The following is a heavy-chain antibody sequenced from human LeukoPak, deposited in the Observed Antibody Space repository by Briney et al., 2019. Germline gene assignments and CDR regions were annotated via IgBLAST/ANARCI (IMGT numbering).Heavy chain of an antibody. Sequence: SGTLSLTCAVSGGSISSSNWWSGVRQPPGQGLEWIGEVYHSGSTNYNPSLKSRVTISVDKSKHHSSLKLSSVAAAATAVYYCARDFPTAIAPPHPYYGMDVWGQGTTVTVSS. CDR3: ARDFPTAIAPPHPYYGMDV. CDR1: GGSISSSNW. J-gene: IGHJ6*02. CDR2: VYHSGST. D-gene: IGHD6-13*01. V-gene: IGHV4-4*02.